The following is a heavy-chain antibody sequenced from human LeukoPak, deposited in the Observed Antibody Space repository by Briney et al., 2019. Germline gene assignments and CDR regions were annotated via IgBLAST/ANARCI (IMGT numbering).Heavy chain of an antibody. CDR3: ASHPCSGGSCYDYYYYYMDV. CDR2: IIPIFGTA. CDR1: GGTFSSYA. D-gene: IGHD2-15*01. V-gene: IGHV1-69*05. Sequence: SVKVPCKASGGTFSSYAISWVRQAPGQGLEWMGGIIPIFGTANYAQKFQGRVTITTDESTSTAYMELSSLRSEDTAVYYCASHPCSGGSCYDYYYYYMDVWGKGTTVTVSS. J-gene: IGHJ6*03.